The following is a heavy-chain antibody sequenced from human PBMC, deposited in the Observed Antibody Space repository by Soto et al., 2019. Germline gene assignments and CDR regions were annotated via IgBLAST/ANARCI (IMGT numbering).Heavy chain of an antibody. CDR1: GGTFSNSA. V-gene: IGHV1-69*01. D-gene: IGHD3-9*01. Sequence: QVQLVQSGAEVKKPGSSVRVSCKASGGTFSNSAITWVRQAPGQGLEWMGGIIPIFGKTHYTKKFQGRITITADESTSTAYMELSSLRSEDTATYYCARDLNPDILTGYSYYGMDVWGQGTTVTVSS. CDR3: ARDLNPDILTGYSYYGMDV. J-gene: IGHJ6*02. CDR2: IIPIFGKT.